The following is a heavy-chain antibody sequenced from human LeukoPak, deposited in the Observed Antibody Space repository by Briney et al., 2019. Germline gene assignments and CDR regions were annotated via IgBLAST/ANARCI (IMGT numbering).Heavy chain of an antibody. CDR3: AKGPSTPAHIVVVTAPDY. CDR2: ISYDGSNK. Sequence: GGSLRLSCAASGFTFSSYAMHWVRQAPGKGLEWVAVISYDGSNKYYADSVKGRFTISRDNSKNTLYLQMNSLRAEDTAVYYCAKGPSTPAHIVVVTAPDYWGQGTLVTVSS. CDR1: GFTFSSYA. D-gene: IGHD2-21*02. J-gene: IGHJ4*02. V-gene: IGHV3-30-3*01.